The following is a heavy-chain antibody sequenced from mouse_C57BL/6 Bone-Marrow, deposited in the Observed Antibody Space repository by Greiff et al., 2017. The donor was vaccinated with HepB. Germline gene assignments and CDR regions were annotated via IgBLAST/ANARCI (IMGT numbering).Heavy chain of an antibody. CDR1: GYTFTEYT. J-gene: IGHJ3*01. V-gene: IGHV1-62-2*01. D-gene: IGHD2-4*01. CDR2: FYPGSGSI. CDR3: ARHERVYYDYDGAWFAY. Sequence: QVQLQQSGAELVKPGASVKLSCKASGYTFTEYTIHWVKQRSGQGLEWIGWFYPGSGSIKYNEKFKDKATLTADKSSSTVYMELSRLTSEDSAVYFCARHERVYYDYDGAWFAYWGQGTLVTVSA.